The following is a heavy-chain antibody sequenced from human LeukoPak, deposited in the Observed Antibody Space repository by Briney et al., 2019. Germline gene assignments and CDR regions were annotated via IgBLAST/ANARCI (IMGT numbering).Heavy chain of an antibody. CDR3: ARDVMYYDILSGYSPGGYFDY. CDR2: IYTSGST. V-gene: IGHV4-61*02. Sequence: SLTLSLTCTVSGGSISSGSYYWNWIRQPAGKGREWIGRIYTSGSTHYNPSLKSRVTISVDTSKNQFSLKLSSVTAADTAVYYCARDVMYYDILSGYSPGGYFDYWGQGTLVTVSS. J-gene: IGHJ4*02. CDR1: GGSISSGSYY. D-gene: IGHD3-9*01.